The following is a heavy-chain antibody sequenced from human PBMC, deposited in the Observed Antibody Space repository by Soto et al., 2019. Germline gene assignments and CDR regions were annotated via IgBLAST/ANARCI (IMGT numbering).Heavy chain of an antibody. CDR3: ARDSMTTVTP. V-gene: IGHV4-38-2*02. J-gene: IGHJ5*02. CDR2: IYHSGST. D-gene: IGHD4-17*01. Sequence: SETLSLTCAVSGYSISSGYYWGWIRQPPGKGLEWIGSIYHSGSTYYNPSLKSRVTISVDTSKNQFSLKLSSVTAADTAVYYCARDSMTTVTPRGQGTLVTVSS. CDR1: GYSISSGYY.